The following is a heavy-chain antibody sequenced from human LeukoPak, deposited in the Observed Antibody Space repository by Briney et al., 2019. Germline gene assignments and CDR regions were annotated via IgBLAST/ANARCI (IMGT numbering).Heavy chain of an antibody. CDR2: ISYDGSNK. V-gene: IGHV3-30*18. Sequence: PGGSLRLSCAASGFTFSSYGMHWVRQAPGKGLEWVAVISYDGSNKYYADSVKGRFTISRDNSKNTLYLQMNSLRAEDTAVYYCAKGTPRRGYCSGGSCYRNWFDPWGQGTLVTVSS. CDR1: GFTFSSYG. J-gene: IGHJ5*02. CDR3: AKGTPRRGYCSGGSCYRNWFDP. D-gene: IGHD2-15*01.